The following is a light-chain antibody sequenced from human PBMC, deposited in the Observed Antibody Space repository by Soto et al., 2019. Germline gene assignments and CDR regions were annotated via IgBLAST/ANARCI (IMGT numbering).Light chain of an antibody. Sequence: DIQMTQSPSSLSASVGDRVTITCRASQTISSSLNWYQQKPGKAPKLLIYAASSLQSVVPSRFSGSGSGTDFTLTISSLQPEDFATYYCQQSYNTPFTFGPGTKVDIK. J-gene: IGKJ3*01. CDR3: QQSYNTPFT. CDR2: AAS. V-gene: IGKV1-39*01. CDR1: QTISSS.